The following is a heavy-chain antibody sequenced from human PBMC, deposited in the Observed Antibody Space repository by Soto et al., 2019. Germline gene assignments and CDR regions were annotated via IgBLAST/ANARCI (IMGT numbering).Heavy chain of an antibody. Sequence: QVQLVESGGGVVQPGRSLRLSCAASGFTFSSYGMHWVRQAPGKGLEWVAVISYDGSNKYYADSVKGRFTISRDNSKNTLYLQMNSLRAEDTAVYYCAKVSSGIVVVMSVDYWGQGTLVTVSS. CDR2: ISYDGSNK. CDR3: AKVSSGIVVVMSVDY. CDR1: GFTFSSYG. D-gene: IGHD3-22*01. V-gene: IGHV3-30*18. J-gene: IGHJ4*02.